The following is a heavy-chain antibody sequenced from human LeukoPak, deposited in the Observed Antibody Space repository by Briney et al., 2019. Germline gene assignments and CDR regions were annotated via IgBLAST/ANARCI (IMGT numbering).Heavy chain of an antibody. CDR2: INPSGGST. J-gene: IGHJ6*03. D-gene: IGHD6-13*01. V-gene: IGHV1-46*01. CDR1: GYTFTSYY. Sequence: ASVKVSCNASGYTFTSYYMHWVRQAPGQGLEWMGIINPSGGSTSYAQKFQGRVTMTRDTSTSTVYMELSSLRSEDTAVYYCARDPYSSTWTGYYYMDVWSKGTTVTVSS. CDR3: ARDPYSSTWTGYYYMDV.